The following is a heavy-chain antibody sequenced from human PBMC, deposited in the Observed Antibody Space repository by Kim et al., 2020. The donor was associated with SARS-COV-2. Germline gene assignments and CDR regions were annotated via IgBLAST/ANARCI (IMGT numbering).Heavy chain of an antibody. CDR3: AKVTSGSSGWFEYFQH. V-gene: IGHV3-23*01. CDR1: GFTFNTYA. D-gene: IGHD6-19*01. J-gene: IGHJ1*01. Sequence: GGSLRLSCVASGFTFNTYAMSWLRQAPGKGLEWVSGIRDSGGSTKYADSVKGRFSISRDNSRNTLYLQMDSLRAEDTAVYYCAKVTSGSSGWFEYFQHWGQGTLVTVSS. CDR2: IRDSGGST.